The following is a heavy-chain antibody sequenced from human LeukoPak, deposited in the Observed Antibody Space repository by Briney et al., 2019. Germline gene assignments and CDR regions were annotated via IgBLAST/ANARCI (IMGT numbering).Heavy chain of an antibody. CDR1: GYSISSGYY. Sequence: TSETLSLTCTVSGYSISSGYYWGWIRQPPGKGLEWIGSIYHSGSTYYNPSLKSRVTMSVDTSKNQFSLKLSSVTAADTAVYYCARGGALDYWGQGTLVTVSS. D-gene: IGHD1-26*01. CDR2: IYHSGST. J-gene: IGHJ4*02. CDR3: ARGGALDY. V-gene: IGHV4-38-2*02.